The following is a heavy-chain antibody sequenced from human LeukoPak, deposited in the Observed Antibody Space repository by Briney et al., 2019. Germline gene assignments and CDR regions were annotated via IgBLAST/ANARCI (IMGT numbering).Heavy chain of an antibody. CDR3: ASRDSYGSDY. J-gene: IGHJ4*02. CDR2: IYTSGST. Sequence: PSQTLSLTCTVSGGSISSGGYYWRWIRQPAGKGLEWIGRIYTSGSTNYNPSLKSRVTISVDTSKNQFSLKLSSVTAADTAVYYCASRDSYGSDYWGQGTLVTVSS. D-gene: IGHD5-18*01. V-gene: IGHV4-61*02. CDR1: GGSISSGGYY.